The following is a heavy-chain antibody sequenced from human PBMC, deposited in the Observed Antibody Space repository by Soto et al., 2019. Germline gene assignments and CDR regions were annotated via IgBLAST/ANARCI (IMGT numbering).Heavy chain of an antibody. Sequence: ASVKGYCKASGYTFTAYGIHWVRQAPGQRLEWMGWINTGNGHTKYSQKFQGRVTITRDTSARTAYMELNSLRSEDTAVYYCTRRYYWNDNYFDPWGPGALVTVSS. CDR2: INTGNGHT. D-gene: IGHD3-9*01. J-gene: IGHJ5*02. CDR1: GYTFTAYG. V-gene: IGHV1-3*04. CDR3: TRRYYWNDNYFDP.